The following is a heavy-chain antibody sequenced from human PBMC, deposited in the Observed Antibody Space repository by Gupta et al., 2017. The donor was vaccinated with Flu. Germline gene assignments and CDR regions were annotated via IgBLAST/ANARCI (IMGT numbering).Heavy chain of an antibody. D-gene: IGHD6-19*01. CDR2: ISFSGGST. J-gene: IGHJ4*02. V-gene: IGHV3-23*01. CDR1: GLIFTSYA. Sequence: EVELLESGGGLVQPGGSLRLSCAASGLIFTSYAMSWVRQTPGKGLEWVSSISFSGGSTYYADSVRGRFTISRDNSKNTVFLQMTTLRAEDTAIYYCAKDPGSGWYDFDHWGQGTLVTVSS. CDR3: AKDPGSGWYDFDH.